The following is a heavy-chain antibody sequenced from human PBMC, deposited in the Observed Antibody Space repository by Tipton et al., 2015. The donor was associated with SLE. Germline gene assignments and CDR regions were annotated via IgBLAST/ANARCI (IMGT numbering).Heavy chain of an antibody. D-gene: IGHD6-13*01. CDR3: ARATYSSNWIDY. CDR2: IYHSGST. J-gene: IGHJ4*02. Sequence: TLSLTCAVSGGSISSGGYSWSWIRQPPGKGLEWIGYIYHSGSTYYNPSLKSRVTISVDRSKNQFSLKLSSVTAADTAVYYCARATYSSNWIDYWDQGTLVTVSS. CDR1: GGSISSGGYS. V-gene: IGHV4-30-2*01.